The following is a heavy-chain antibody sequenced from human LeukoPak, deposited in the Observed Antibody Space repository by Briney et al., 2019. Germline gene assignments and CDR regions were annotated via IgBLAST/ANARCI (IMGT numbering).Heavy chain of an antibody. CDR1: GFTFNSYW. CDR3: ARDLFSGGGDDP. J-gene: IGHJ5*02. V-gene: IGHV3-74*01. Sequence: GGSLRLSCEASGFTFNSYWMHWVRQAPGKGLVWVSRINSDGSNTNYADSVKGRFTISRDNAKNTLYLQMNSLRAEDTAVYYCARDLFSGGGDDPWGQGTLVTVSS. D-gene: IGHD3-10*01. CDR2: INSDGSNT.